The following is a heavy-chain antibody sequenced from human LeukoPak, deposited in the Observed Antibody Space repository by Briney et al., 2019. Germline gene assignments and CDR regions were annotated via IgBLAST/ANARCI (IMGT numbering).Heavy chain of an antibody. J-gene: IGHJ4*02. D-gene: IGHD3-9*01. V-gene: IGHV3-30*02. Sequence: AGGSLRLSCAASGFTFSSYGMHWVRQAPGKGLEWVAFIRYDGSNKYYADSVKGRFTISRDNSKNTLYLQMNSLRAEDTAVYYCAKGGLRGYFDWLLFNQAVDYWGQGTLVTVSS. CDR1: GFTFSSYG. CDR3: AKGGLRGYFDWLLFNQAVDY. CDR2: IRYDGSNK.